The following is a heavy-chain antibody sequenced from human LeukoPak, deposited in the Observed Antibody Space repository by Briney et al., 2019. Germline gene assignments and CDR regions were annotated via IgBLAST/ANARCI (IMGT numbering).Heavy chain of an antibody. CDR3: ARVGSSGWYVDDYYYYMDV. CDR2: ISSSSSYI. J-gene: IGHJ6*03. CDR1: GFTFSSYS. V-gene: IGHV3-21*01. D-gene: IGHD6-19*01. Sequence: PGGSLRLSCAASGFTFSSYSMNWVRQAPGKGLEWVSSISSSSSYIYYADSVKGRFTISRDNAKNSLYLQMNSLRAEDTAVYYCARVGSSGWYVDDYYYYMDVWGKGTTVTISS.